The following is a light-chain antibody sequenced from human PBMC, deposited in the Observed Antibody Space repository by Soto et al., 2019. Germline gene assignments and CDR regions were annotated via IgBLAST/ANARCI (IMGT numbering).Light chain of an antibody. V-gene: IGKV3-20*01. CDR1: QGVSSNF. Sequence: EIVLTQSPGTLSLSPGERATLSCRASQGVSSNFIAWYQQIPGQAPRLLIYATSTRATGIPGRFSGSGSGTYFPLPINRLEPEHFAVYYCQQDVSSPLTFGGGTKVEIK. CDR3: QQDVSSPLT. J-gene: IGKJ4*01. CDR2: ATS.